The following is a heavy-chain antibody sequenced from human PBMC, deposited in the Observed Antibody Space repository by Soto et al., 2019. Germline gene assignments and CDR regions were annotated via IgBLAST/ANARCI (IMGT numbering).Heavy chain of an antibody. J-gene: IGHJ6*03. V-gene: IGHV4-59*08. D-gene: IGHD6-6*01. Sequence: SETLSLTCTVSGGSISSYSWSWIRQPPGKGLEWIGYIYYSGSTNYNPSLKSRVTISVDTSKNQFSLKLSSVTAADTAVYYCARLFWDSRWGESSSGHYYYYYMDVWGKGTTVTVSS. CDR2: IYYSGST. CDR3: ARLFWDSRWGESSSGHYYYYYMDV. CDR1: GGSISSYS.